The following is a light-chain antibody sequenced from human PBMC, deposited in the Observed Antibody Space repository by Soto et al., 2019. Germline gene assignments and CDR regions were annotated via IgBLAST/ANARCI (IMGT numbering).Light chain of an antibody. Sequence: SYELTQPPSVSVAPGQTARITCGGNNIGGKSLHWYQQKPGHAPVLVVYDDGDRPSGIPERFSGSNSGNTVTLTISRVEAGDEADYYCQVWDNNYDHYVFGTGTKVTVL. CDR3: QVWDNNYDHYV. CDR2: DDG. V-gene: IGLV3-21*02. J-gene: IGLJ1*01. CDR1: NIGGKS.